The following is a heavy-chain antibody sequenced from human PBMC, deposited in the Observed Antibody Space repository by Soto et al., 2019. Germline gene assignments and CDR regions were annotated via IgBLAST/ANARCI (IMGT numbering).Heavy chain of an antibody. CDR1: GFTFSRVS. Sequence: GGPLIHSCEASGFTFSRVSMNWVRQVPGKGLEWVASISSASSETWYSDSVKGRFIISRDNAQNSLFLQMNTLRPDDSAIYYCARVAYWGPGTQVTVSS. CDR3: ARVAY. J-gene: IGHJ4*02. V-gene: IGHV3-21*01. CDR2: ISSASSET.